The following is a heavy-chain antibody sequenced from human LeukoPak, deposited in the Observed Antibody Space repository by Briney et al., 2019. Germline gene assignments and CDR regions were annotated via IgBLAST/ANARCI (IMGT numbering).Heavy chain of an antibody. V-gene: IGHV3-30-3*01. J-gene: IGHJ6*02. CDR2: ISYDGSNK. CDR1: GFTFSSYA. CDR3: ARSTPIAVAGMVYYYGMDV. D-gene: IGHD6-19*01. Sequence: PGGSLRLSCAASGFTFSSYAMHWVRQAPGKGLERVAVISYDGSNKYYADSVKGRFTISRDNSKNTLYLQMNSLRAEDTAVYYCARSTPIAVAGMVYYYGMDVWGQGTTVTVSS.